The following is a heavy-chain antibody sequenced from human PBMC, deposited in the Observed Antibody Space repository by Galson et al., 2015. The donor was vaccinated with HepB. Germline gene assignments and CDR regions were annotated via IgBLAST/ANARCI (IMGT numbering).Heavy chain of an antibody. Sequence: SVKVSCKASGYTFTSNGISWVRQTPRQGLEWLGWISAHGGNTKYAQKYQDRITLTRDTSTRTAYVELRSLRSDDTAVYYCARDRDYRFDNWGQGTLVTVSS. D-gene: IGHD4/OR15-4a*01. CDR1: GYTFTSNG. V-gene: IGHV1-18*04. CDR2: ISAHGGNT. J-gene: IGHJ4*02. CDR3: ARDRDYRFDN.